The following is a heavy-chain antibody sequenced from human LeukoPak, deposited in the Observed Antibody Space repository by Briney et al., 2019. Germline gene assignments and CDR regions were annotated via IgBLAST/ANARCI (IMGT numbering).Heavy chain of an antibody. Sequence: SETLSLTCTVSGGSISSGGYYWSWIRQHPGKGLEWIGYIYYSGSTYYNPSLKSRVTISVDTSKNQFSLKLSSVTAADTAVYYCARDQAEGELPNGMDVWGQGTTVTVSS. D-gene: IGHD3-10*01. J-gene: IGHJ6*02. CDR1: GGSISSGGYY. V-gene: IGHV4-30-4*08. CDR2: IYYSGST. CDR3: ARDQAEGELPNGMDV.